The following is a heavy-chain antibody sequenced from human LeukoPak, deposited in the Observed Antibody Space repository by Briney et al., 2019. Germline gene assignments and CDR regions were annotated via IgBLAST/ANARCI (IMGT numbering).Heavy chain of an antibody. CDR2: INPNSGGT. CDR1: GYTFTGYY. V-gene: IGHV1-2*02. Sequence: ASVKVSCKASGYTFTGYYMHWVRQAPGQGLEWMGWINPNSGGTNYAQKFQGRVTMTRDTSISTAYMELSRLRSDDTAVYYCARTRGYSSGWYDYWGQGTLVTVSS. D-gene: IGHD6-19*01. CDR3: ARTRGYSSGWYDY. J-gene: IGHJ4*02.